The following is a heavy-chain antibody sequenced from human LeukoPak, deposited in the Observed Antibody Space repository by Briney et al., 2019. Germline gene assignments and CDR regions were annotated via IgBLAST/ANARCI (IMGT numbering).Heavy chain of an antibody. V-gene: IGHV4-59*01. CDR1: GGSISSYY. J-gene: IGHJ5*02. CDR2: IYYSGST. D-gene: IGHD4-17*01. Sequence: SETLSLTCTVSGGSISSYYWSWIRQPPGKGLEWIGYIYYSGSTNYNPSLKSRVTISVDTSKNQFSLKLSSVTAADTAVYYCARTPTGGWFDPWGQGTLVAVSS. CDR3: ARTPTGGWFDP.